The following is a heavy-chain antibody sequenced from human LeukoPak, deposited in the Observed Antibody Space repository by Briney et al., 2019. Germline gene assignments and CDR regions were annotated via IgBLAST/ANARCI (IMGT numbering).Heavy chain of an antibody. CDR2: INPSGGST. CDR3: ARDNSGSYSGRAEYFQH. D-gene: IGHD1-26*01. CDR1: GYTFTSYG. Sequence: ASVKVSFKASGYTFTSYGINWVRQAPGQGLEWMGIINPSGGSTSYAQKFQGRVTMTRDTSTSTVYMELSSLRSDDTAVYYCARDNSGSYSGRAEYFQHWGQGTLVTVSS. J-gene: IGHJ1*01. V-gene: IGHV1-46*01.